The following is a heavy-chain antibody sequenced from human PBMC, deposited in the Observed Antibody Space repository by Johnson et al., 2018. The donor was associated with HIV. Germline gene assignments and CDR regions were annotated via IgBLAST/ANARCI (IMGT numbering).Heavy chain of an antibody. CDR1: GFSFSDHF. D-gene: IGHD3-10*01. J-gene: IGHJ3*01. V-gene: IGHV3-72*01. CDR2: IRNKPSSYST. CDR3: TRDRDGVGVS. Sequence: EMQLVESGGGLVQPGGSLRLSCAGSGFSFSDHFMDWVRQAPGKGLEWVGRIRNKPSSYSTEYAASVKGRFTVSRDDSKNSVYLQMSSLKTEDTAVYYCTRDRDGVGVSWGQGTMVTVSS.